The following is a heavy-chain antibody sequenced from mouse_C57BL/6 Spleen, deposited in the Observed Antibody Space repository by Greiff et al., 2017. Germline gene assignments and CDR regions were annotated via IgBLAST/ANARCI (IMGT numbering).Heavy chain of an antibody. J-gene: IGHJ4*01. D-gene: IGHD1-1*01. V-gene: IGHV5-6*01. CDR2: ISSGGSYT. CDR3: ARHSGSSYDYAMDY. Sequence: EVHLVESGGDLVKPGGSLKLSCAASGFTFSSYGMSWVRQTPDKRLEWVATISSGGSYTYYPDSVYGRLTISRDNANNTLYLRRSSLKSEDTAMYYCARHSGSSYDYAMDYWGQGTSVTVSA. CDR1: GFTFSSYG.